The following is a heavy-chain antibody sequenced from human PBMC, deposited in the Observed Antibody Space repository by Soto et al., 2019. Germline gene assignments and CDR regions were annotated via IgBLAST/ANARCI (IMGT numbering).Heavy chain of an antibody. Sequence: QITLKESGPTLVKPTQTLTLTCTFSGFSLSTSGVGVGWIRQSPGKALEWLALIYWDDDKRYSPSLKNRLSITKDTSKNQVVFIMTNMDPVDTATYYCAHKTGRGANFDYWGQGTLVTVSS. CDR3: AHKTGRGANFDY. CDR2: IYWDDDK. J-gene: IGHJ4*02. D-gene: IGHD3-10*01. CDR1: GFSLSTSGVG. V-gene: IGHV2-5*02.